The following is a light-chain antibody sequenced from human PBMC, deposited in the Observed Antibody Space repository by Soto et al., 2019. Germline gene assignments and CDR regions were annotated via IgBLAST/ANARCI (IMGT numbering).Light chain of an antibody. J-gene: IGKJ1*01. V-gene: IGKV1-5*02. CDR3: QKYSNWPSWT. CDR2: AAS. Sequence: DIQMTQSPSSLSASVGDRVTIICRASQSVSTRLAWYQQKPGKAPKLLIYAASSLQSGVPSRFSGSGSGTDFTLTISRLQSEDFAVYYCQKYSNWPSWTFGQGTKVDIK. CDR1: QSVSTR.